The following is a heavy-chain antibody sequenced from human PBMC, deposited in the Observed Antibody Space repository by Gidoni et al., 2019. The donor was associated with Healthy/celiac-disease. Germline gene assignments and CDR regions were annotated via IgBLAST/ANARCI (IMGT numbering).Heavy chain of an antibody. V-gene: IGHV4-34*01. Sequence: QVQLQQWGAGLLKPSETLSLTCAVYGGSFSGYYWSWIRQPPGKGLVWIGEINHSGSTNYNPSLKSRVTISVDTSKNQFSLKLSSVTAADTAVYYCAGSAILYSSSWDYWGQGTLVTVSS. CDR1: GGSFSGYY. CDR3: AGSAILYSSSWDY. CDR2: INHSGST. D-gene: IGHD6-13*01. J-gene: IGHJ4*02.